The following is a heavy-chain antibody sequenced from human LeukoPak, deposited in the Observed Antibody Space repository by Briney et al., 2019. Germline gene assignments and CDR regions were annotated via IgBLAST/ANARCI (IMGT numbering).Heavy chain of an antibody. CDR1: GGSISSYY. J-gene: IGHJ5*02. CDR2: IYYSGST. CDR3: ARTPEDCSRTSGYQYWFAP. D-gene: IGHD2-2*01. V-gene: IGHV4-59*01. Sequence: SETLSLTCTAAGGSISSYYWSWIRQPPGKGLEWVGYIYYSGSTNYNPSLKSRVTISVDTSKTQFSLKVNSVTAADRAVYYCARTPEDCSRTSGYQYWFAPWGKGTLVTVSS.